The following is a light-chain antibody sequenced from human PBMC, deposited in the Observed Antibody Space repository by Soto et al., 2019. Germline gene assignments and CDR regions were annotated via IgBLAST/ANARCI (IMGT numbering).Light chain of an antibody. V-gene: IGKV1-39*01. CDR1: QSISSY. Sequence: DIQMTQSPSSLSASVGDRVTITCRASQSISSYLNWYQQKQGKAPKLXIFAASSLQSGVPSRFSGSGSGTDFTLTISSLQPEDFATYYCQQSYSTTPTFGGGTKVDIK. J-gene: IGKJ4*01. CDR2: AAS. CDR3: QQSYSTTPT.